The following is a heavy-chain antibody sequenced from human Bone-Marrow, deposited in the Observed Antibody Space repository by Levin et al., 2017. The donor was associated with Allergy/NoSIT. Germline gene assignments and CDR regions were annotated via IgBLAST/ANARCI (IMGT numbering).Heavy chain of an antibody. Sequence: ASVKVSCKASGYNFTGYYMHWVRQAPGQGLEWMGWINPNSGGTNYAQNFQGRVTMTRDTSINTAYMELSRLRSDDTAVYYCARVLGDSGTYWGQGPLVTVSS. J-gene: IGHJ4*02. CDR3: ARVLGDSGTY. D-gene: IGHD3-10*01. CDR1: GYNFTGYY. CDR2: INPNSGGT. V-gene: IGHV1-2*02.